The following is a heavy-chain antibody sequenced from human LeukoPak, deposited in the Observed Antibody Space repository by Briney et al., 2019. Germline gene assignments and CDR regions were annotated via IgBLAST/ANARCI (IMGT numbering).Heavy chain of an antibody. D-gene: IGHD6-13*01. CDR2: IYHSGST. Sequence: PSETLSLTCSVSGVSISRDYWSWNRQPPGKGLEWIGYIYHSGSTYYNPSLKSRVTISVDTSKNQFSLKLSSVTAADTAVYYCARVQQLVVRNWFDPWGQGTLVTVSS. J-gene: IGHJ5*02. CDR1: GVSISRDY. CDR3: ARVQQLVVRNWFDP. V-gene: IGHV4-59*08.